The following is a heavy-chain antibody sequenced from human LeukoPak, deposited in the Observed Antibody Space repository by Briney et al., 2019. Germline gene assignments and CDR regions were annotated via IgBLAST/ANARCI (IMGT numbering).Heavy chain of an antibody. CDR3: ASSSSSWFDFDY. J-gene: IGHJ4*02. CDR2: ISAYNGNT. Sequence: ASVKVSCKASGYTFTSYDINWVRQAPGQGLEWMGWISAYNGNTNYAQKLQGRVTMTTDTSTSTAYMELRSLRSDDTAVYYCASSSSSWFDFDYWGQGTLVTVSS. V-gene: IGHV1-18*01. CDR1: GYTFTSYD. D-gene: IGHD6-13*01.